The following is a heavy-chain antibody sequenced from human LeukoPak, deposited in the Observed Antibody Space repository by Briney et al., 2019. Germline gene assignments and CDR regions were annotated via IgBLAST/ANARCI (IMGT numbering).Heavy chain of an antibody. J-gene: IGHJ6*02. V-gene: IGHV4-59*01. D-gene: IGHD1-7*01. CDR1: GGSISSYY. CDR2: IYYSGST. CDR3: ARDNWNYGSSMDV. Sequence: PSETLSLTCTVSGGSISSYYWSWIRQPPGKGLEWIGYIYYSGSTNYNPSLKSRATIPVDTSKNQFSLKLSSVTAADTAVYYCARDNWNYGSSMDVWGQGTTVTVSS.